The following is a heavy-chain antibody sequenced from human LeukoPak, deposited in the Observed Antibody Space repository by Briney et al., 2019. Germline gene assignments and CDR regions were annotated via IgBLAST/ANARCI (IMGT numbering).Heavy chain of an antibody. CDR1: GFTFSSYG. Sequence: GGSLRLSCAASGFTFSSYGMHWVRQAPGKGLEWVAFIRYDGSNKYYEDSVKGRFTISRDNSKNTLYLQMNSLRAEDTAVYYCARDYYVSSGYGPLVDYYYYYMDVWGKGTTVTVSS. CDR2: IRYDGSNK. D-gene: IGHD3-22*01. J-gene: IGHJ6*03. V-gene: IGHV3-30*02. CDR3: ARDYYVSSGYGPLVDYYYYYMDV.